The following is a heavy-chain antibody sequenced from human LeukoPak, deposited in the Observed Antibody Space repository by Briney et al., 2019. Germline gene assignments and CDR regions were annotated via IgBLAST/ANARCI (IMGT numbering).Heavy chain of an antibody. Sequence: GGSLRLSCAASGFTFSSYNMNWVRQAPGTGLEWVAVISHDGSNKYYADSVKGRFTISRDNSKNTLYLQMNSLRAEDTAVYYCARVLNYYDSSGYYFSYWGQGTLVTVSS. CDR1: GFTFSSYN. CDR3: ARVLNYYDSSGYYFSY. CDR2: ISHDGSNK. J-gene: IGHJ4*02. D-gene: IGHD3-22*01. V-gene: IGHV3-30-3*01.